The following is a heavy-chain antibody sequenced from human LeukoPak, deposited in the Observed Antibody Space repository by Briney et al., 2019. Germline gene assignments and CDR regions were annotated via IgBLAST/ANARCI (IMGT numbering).Heavy chain of an antibody. V-gene: IGHV3-23*01. Sequence: SGGSLRLSCAASGFTFSTYAMSWVRQAPGKGLEWVSCISASYGSTYYADSVKGRFTISRDNSKNTLYLQMNSLRAEDTAVYYCARDKGQWELTYYFDYWGQGTLVTVSS. CDR2: ISASYGST. D-gene: IGHD1-26*01. CDR3: ARDKGQWELTYYFDY. J-gene: IGHJ4*02. CDR1: GFTFSTYA.